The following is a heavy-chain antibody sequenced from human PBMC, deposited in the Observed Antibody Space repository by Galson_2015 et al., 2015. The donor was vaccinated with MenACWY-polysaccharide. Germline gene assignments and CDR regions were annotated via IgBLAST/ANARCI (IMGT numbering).Heavy chain of an antibody. CDR3: ARDAATQVPGTRWSRSCGPPPRALVSSASPKGPSASPRAHCS. Sequence: SVKVSCKASGYTFTTSAIHWVRQAPRQGLEWMGWINASNDNTKYSQNFQGRVSMTTDTSTRTVYMELSSLRFEDTAVYYCARDAATQVPGTRWSRSCGPPPRALVSSASPKGPSASPRAHCSWG. CDR1: GYTFTTSA. V-gene: IGHV1-3*01. CDR2: INASNDNT. D-gene: IGHD6-13*01. J-gene: IGHJ5*01.